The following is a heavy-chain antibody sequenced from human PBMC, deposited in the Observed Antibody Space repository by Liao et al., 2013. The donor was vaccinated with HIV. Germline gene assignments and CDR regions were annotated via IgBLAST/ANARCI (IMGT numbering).Heavy chain of an antibody. Sequence: QVQLQESGPGLVKPSQTLSLTCTVSGGSISSGDYYWSWIRQPPGKGLEWIGYIYYSGSTNHNPSLKSRVTISEDTSKNQFSLKLSSVTAADTAVYYCARGRIAARFQHWGQGTLVTVSS. J-gene: IGHJ1*01. V-gene: IGHV4-30-4*08. D-gene: IGHD6-13*01. CDR2: IYYSGST. CDR1: GGSISSGDYY. CDR3: ARGRIAARFQH.